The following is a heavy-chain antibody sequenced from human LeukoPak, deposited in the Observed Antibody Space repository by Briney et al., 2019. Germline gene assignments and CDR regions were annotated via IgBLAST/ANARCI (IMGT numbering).Heavy chain of an antibody. J-gene: IGHJ4*02. CDR2: ISGSGAST. CDR1: GFSFGKYW. D-gene: IGHD6-13*01. CDR3: AKNHYSSSRDYFDY. V-gene: IGHV3-23*01. Sequence: GGSLRLSCVASGFSFGKYWMSWVRQAPGKGLEWVSVISGSGASTNYADSVKGRFIISRDNSKNTLYLQMNSLRAEDTAVYYCAKNHYSSSRDYFDYWGQGTLVTVSS.